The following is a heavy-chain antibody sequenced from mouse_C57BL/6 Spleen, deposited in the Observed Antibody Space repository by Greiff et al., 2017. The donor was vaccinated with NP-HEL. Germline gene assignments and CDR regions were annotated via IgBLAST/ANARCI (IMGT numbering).Heavy chain of an antibody. Sequence: QVQLKESGPELVKPGASVKISCTASGYAFSSSWMNWVKQRPGKGLEWIGRIYPGDGDTNYNGKFKGKATLTADKSSSTAYMQLSSLTSEDSAVYFCARRGYGSSYGSAMDDWGKGASVTVSS. J-gene: IGHJ4*01. V-gene: IGHV1-82*01. D-gene: IGHD1-1*01. CDR1: GYAFSSSW. CDR2: IYPGDGDT. CDR3: ARRGYGSSYGSAMDD.